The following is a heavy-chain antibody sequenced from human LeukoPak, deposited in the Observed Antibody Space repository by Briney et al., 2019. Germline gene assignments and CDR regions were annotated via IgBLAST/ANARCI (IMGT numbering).Heavy chain of an antibody. J-gene: IGHJ4*02. D-gene: IGHD4-17*01. CDR3: ASFAVTTHPDY. CDR2: ISYDGSNE. Sequence: PGGSLRLSCAASGFTFSSYAMHWVRQAPGKGLEWVAVISYDGSNEYYADSVKGRFTISRDNSKNTLYLQMNSLRAEDTAVYYCASFAVTTHPDYWGQGTLVTVSS. CDR1: GFTFSSYA. V-gene: IGHV3-30-3*01.